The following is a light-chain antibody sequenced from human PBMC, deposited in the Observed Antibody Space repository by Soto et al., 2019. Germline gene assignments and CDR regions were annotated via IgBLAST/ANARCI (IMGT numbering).Light chain of an antibody. CDR3: QQYKDWPLT. Sequence: EILMTQSPVTLSVSPGERVPLSCRASQSVSDTLAWYQQKPGQAPSLLISGAFTRATGVPARFSGAGSGTEFTLTISSLQSEDFALYYCQQYKDWPLTFGQGTKVEI. CDR1: QSVSDT. J-gene: IGKJ1*01. CDR2: GAF. V-gene: IGKV3-15*01.